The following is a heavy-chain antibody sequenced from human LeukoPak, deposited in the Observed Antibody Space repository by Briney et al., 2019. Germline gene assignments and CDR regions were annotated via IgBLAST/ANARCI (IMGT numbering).Heavy chain of an antibody. CDR2: ISSSSSYI. CDR1: GFPFSSYW. J-gene: IGHJ6*02. Sequence: GGSLRLSCAASGFPFSSYWMSWVRQAPGKGLEWVSSISSSSSYIYYADSVKGRFTISRDNAKNSLYLQMNSLRAEDTAVYYCARYGSGSLGYGMDVWGQGTTVTVSS. CDR3: ARYGSGSLGYGMDV. D-gene: IGHD3-10*01. V-gene: IGHV3-21*01.